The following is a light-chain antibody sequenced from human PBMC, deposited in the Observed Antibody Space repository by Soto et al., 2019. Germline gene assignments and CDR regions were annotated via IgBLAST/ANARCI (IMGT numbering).Light chain of an antibody. V-gene: IGLV1-44*01. CDR3: AVWDDRLNGYV. Sequence: QAVVTHPPAASGTPGQRVTISCSGSSSNIGSNTVNWYQHLPGAAPKLLIQSNDQRPSGVPDRFSGSQSGTSASLAISGLQSEDEADYYCAVWDDRLNGYVFGTGTKVTVL. CDR2: SND. CDR1: SSNIGSNT. J-gene: IGLJ1*01.